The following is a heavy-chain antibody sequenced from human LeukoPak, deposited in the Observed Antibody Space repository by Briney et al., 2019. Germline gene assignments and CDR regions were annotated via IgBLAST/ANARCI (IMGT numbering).Heavy chain of an antibody. Sequence: GGSLRLSCATSGFSFSSYAMSWLRLAPGKGLEWISYVGISSGNTKYADSVKGRFTISGDKAKNSLYLQMDSLRVEDTAVYYCARDTKYAFDNWGQGTLVTVSS. J-gene: IGHJ4*02. CDR1: GFSFSSYA. CDR3: ARDTKYAFDN. D-gene: IGHD2-2*01. CDR2: VGISSGNT. V-gene: IGHV3-48*01.